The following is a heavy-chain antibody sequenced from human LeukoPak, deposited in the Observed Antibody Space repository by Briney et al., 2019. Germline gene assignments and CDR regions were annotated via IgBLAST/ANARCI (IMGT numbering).Heavy chain of an antibody. D-gene: IGHD2-15*01. CDR3: ARELTPYYYMDV. V-gene: IGHV3-23*01. J-gene: IGHJ6*03. Sequence: GGSLRLSCAASGFTFSMSWVRQAPGKGLEWVSAISGSGGSTYYADSVKGRFTISRDNAKNSLYLQMNSLRAEDTAVYYCARELTPYYYMDVWGKGTTVTIS. CDR1: GFTFS. CDR2: ISGSGGST.